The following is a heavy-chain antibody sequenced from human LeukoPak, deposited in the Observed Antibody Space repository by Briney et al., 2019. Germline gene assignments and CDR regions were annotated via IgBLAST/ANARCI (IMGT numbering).Heavy chain of an antibody. V-gene: IGHV3-21*04. Sequence: PGGSLRLSCAASGFTFSSYSMNWVRQAPGKGLEWVSSISSSSSYIYYADSVKGRFTISRDNSKNTLYLQMNSLRAEDTAVYYCAKDLHYDFWSGSFAGGFDPWGQGTLVTVSS. CDR2: ISSSSSYI. CDR3: AKDLHYDFWSGSFAGGFDP. CDR1: GFTFSSYS. J-gene: IGHJ5*02. D-gene: IGHD3-3*01.